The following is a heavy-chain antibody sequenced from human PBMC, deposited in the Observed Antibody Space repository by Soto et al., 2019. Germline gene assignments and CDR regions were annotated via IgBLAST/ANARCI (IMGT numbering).Heavy chain of an antibody. Sequence: TLSLTCPVSGGSISSGGYYWSWIRQHPGKVLEWIGYIYYSGSTYYNPSLKSRVTISVDTSKNQFSLKLSSVTAADTAVYYWGSEVVTAMRDEDRAGIGDEQLFDPWGQGTLVTV. CDR3: GSEVVTAMRDEDRAGIGDEQLFDP. V-gene: IGHV4-31*03. CDR2: IYYSGST. J-gene: IGHJ5*02. D-gene: IGHD2-21*02. CDR1: GGSISSGGYY.